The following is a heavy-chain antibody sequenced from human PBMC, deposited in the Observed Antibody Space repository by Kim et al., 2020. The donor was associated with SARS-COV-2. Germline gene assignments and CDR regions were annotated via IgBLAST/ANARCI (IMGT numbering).Heavy chain of an antibody. CDR2: IYFSGST. CDR1: GGAISSTSYY. V-gene: IGHV4-39*07. Sequence: SQTLSLTCTVSGGAISSTSYYGGWIRQPPGKGLEWIGSIYFSGSTYYNPSLKSRVTLSVDTSKNQFSLKLSSVTAADTALYYCARGIAVAGTNWFDPWGQGTLVTVSS. CDR3: ARGIAVAGTNWFDP. D-gene: IGHD6-19*01. J-gene: IGHJ5*02.